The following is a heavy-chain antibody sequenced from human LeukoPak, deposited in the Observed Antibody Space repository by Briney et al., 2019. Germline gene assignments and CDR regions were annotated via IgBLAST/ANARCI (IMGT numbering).Heavy chain of an antibody. CDR3: AKGRRGLDS. V-gene: IGHV3-23*01. J-gene: IGHJ4*02. D-gene: IGHD3-10*01. CDR2: ITGSGLHT. Sequence: GGSLRLSCAASGFTFNNFGMTWVRQSPGKGLDWVSAITGSGLHTYYADSVKGRFTIFRDNSKSTLFLQMNDLRAEDTAIYYCAKGRRGLDSWGQGTLVTVSP. CDR1: GFTFNNFG.